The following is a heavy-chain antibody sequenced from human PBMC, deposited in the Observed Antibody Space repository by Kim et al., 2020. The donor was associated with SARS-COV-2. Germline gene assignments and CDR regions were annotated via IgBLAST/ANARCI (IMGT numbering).Heavy chain of an antibody. Sequence: SRVTISVDTSKNQFSLKLSSVTAADTAVYYCARQIFVPDYYGSGSYPFDYWGQGTLVTVSS. V-gene: IGHV4-59*08. J-gene: IGHJ4*02. CDR3: ARQIFVPDYYGSGSYPFDY. D-gene: IGHD3-10*01.